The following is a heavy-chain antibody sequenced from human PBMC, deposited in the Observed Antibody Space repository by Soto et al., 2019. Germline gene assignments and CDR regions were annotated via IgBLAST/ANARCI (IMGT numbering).Heavy chain of an antibody. CDR1: GGSISSGDYY. CDR2: IYYSGST. J-gene: IGHJ3*02. V-gene: IGHV4-30-4*01. Sequence: PSETLSLTCTVSGGSISSGDYYWSWIRQPPGKGLDWIGYIYYSGSTYYNPFLKSRVTISVDTFKNQFFLKLSSVTAADTAVYYCARGGRYCSSTSCYAHAFDIWGQGTMVTVSS. CDR3: ARGGRYCSSTSCYAHAFDI. D-gene: IGHD2-2*01.